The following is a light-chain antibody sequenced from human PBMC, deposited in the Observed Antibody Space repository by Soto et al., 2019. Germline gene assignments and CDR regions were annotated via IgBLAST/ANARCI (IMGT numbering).Light chain of an antibody. J-gene: IGKJ4*02. CDR3: QQNGSPPG. Sequence: EIVLTQSPGTLSLSPGERATLSCRASQSVSSSYLAWYQQKPGQAPMLLIYGASSRATGIPDRFSGSGSGTDFTLTSRRLEADDFAVYYWQQNGSPPGFGGGTKVEIK. CDR1: QSVSSSY. V-gene: IGKV3-20*01. CDR2: GAS.